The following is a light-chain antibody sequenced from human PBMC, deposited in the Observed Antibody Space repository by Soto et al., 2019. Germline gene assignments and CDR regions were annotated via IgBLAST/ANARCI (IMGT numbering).Light chain of an antibody. CDR1: DIGSKS. CDR2: YDL. J-gene: IGLJ1*01. V-gene: IGLV3-21*01. Sequence: SSELTQPPSMSVAPGKTARIPCGGIDIGSKSVHWYQQKPGQAPVLVIYYDLNRPSGIPERFSGSNSGNTATLTISRVEAGDEADSYCQVWASSSDHYVFGTGTKVTVL. CDR3: QVWASSSDHYV.